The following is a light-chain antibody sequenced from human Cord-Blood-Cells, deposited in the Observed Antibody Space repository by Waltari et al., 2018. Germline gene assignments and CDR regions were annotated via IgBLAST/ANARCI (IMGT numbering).Light chain of an antibody. J-gene: IGLJ2*01. CDR3: QSADSSGTVV. Sequence: SYELTQPPSVSVSPGQTARITCSGDALPKQYAYWYQQKTGQAPVLVIYKDSERPSGIPERFSGSSSGTTVTLTISGVQAEVEADYYCQSADSSGTVVFGGGTKLTVL. V-gene: IGLV3-25*02. CDR2: KDS. CDR1: ALPKQY.